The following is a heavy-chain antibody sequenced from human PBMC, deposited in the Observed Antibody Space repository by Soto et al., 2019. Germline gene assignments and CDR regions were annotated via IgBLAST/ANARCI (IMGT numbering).Heavy chain of an antibody. J-gene: IGHJ4*02. CDR3: ATLWFGEGDY. V-gene: IGHV4-39*01. CDR2: IYYSGNT. CDR1: GGSISRSSYF. D-gene: IGHD3-10*01. Sequence: QLQLQESGPGLVKPSETLSLTCTVSGGSISRSSYFWGWIRQPPGKGLEWIGSIYYSGNTYYNASLRSRVTISVDTSKNQFSLKLSSVTAADPAVYYCATLWFGEGDYWGQGTLVTVSS.